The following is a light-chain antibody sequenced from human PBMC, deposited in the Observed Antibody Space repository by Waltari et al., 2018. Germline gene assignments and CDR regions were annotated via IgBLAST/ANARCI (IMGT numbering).Light chain of an antibody. CDR2: DAS. CDR3: QQRSNWPPFT. Sequence: EIVFTQSPATLSLSPGEGATLSCRASQSVGSYLAWYQQKPGQAPRLLIYDASNRATDIPVRFSGSGSGTDFTLTISSLEPEDFAVYYCQQRSNWPPFTFGPGTKVDMK. J-gene: IGKJ3*01. CDR1: QSVGSY. V-gene: IGKV3-11*01.